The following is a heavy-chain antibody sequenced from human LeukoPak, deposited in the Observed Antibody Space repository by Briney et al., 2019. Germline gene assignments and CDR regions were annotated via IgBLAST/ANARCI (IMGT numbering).Heavy chain of an antibody. Sequence: ASVKVSCKVSGYTLTELSMHWVRQAPGKGLKWMGGFDPEDGETIYAQKFQGRVTMTEDTSTDTAYMELSSLRSEDTAVYYCATTRLYCSSTSCFNWFDPWGQGTLVTVSS. J-gene: IGHJ5*02. D-gene: IGHD2-2*01. V-gene: IGHV1-24*01. CDR3: ATTRLYCSSTSCFNWFDP. CDR1: GYTLTELS. CDR2: FDPEDGET.